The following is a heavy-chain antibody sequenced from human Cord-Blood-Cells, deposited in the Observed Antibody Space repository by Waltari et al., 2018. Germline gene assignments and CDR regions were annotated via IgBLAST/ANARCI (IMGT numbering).Heavy chain of an antibody. V-gene: IGHV4-4*02. J-gene: IGHJ4*02. Sequence: VPLQESGPARVNLSGTLSLTCAVSGGSIRSSNWWSWVRQPPGKGRKWIGENYHGGSTNYNPALKSRVTIAGDKSQNQFTLKLSAVTAADTAGYYWASRVVTVGYWGQGTLVTVSS. CDR1: GGSIRSSNW. D-gene: IGHD3-16*01. CDR3: ASRVVTVGY. CDR2: NYHGGST.